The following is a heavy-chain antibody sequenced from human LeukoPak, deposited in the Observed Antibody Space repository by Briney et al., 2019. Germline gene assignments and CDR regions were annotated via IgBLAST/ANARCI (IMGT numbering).Heavy chain of an antibody. J-gene: IGHJ4*02. CDR3: AKDNEVTTYYYDSSGLN. V-gene: IGHV3-23*01. CDR2: ISGSGGST. CDR1: GFTFSSCA. Sequence: GGSLRLSCAASGFTFSSCAMSWVRQAPGKGLEWVSAISGSGGSTYYADSVKGRFTVSRDNSKNTLYLQMNSLRAEDTAVYYCAKDNEVTTYYYDSSGLNWGQGTLVTVSS. D-gene: IGHD3-22*01.